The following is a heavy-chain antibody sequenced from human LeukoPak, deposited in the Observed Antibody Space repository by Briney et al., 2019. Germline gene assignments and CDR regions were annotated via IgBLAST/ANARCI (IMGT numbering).Heavy chain of an antibody. Sequence: ASVKVSCKASGYTFTSYYTHWVRQAPGQGLEWMGIINPSGGSTSYAQKFQGWVTMTRDTSISTAYMELSRLRSDDTAVYYCARELHPALFDYWGQGTLVTVSS. CDR3: ARELHPALFDY. J-gene: IGHJ4*02. V-gene: IGHV1-46*01. CDR2: INPSGGST. CDR1: GYTFTSYY. D-gene: IGHD2-21*01.